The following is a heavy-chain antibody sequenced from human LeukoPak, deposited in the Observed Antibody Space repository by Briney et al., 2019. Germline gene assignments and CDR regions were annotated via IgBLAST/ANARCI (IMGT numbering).Heavy chain of an antibody. J-gene: IGHJ4*02. CDR2: INHSGST. CDR1: GGSFSGYY. Sequence: SETLSLTCAVYGGSFSGYYWSWIRQPPGKGLEWIGEINHSGSTNYNPSLKSRVTISVDTSKNQFSLKLSSVTAADTAVYYCARVDYGDYDLDYWGQGTLVTVSS. D-gene: IGHD4-17*01. CDR3: ARVDYGDYDLDY. V-gene: IGHV4-34*01.